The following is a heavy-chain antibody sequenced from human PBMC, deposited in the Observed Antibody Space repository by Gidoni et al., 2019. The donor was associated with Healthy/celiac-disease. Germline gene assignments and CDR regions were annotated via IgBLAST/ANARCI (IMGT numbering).Heavy chain of an antibody. CDR3: AGHTKYCSSTSCYNGGEGVNWFDP. D-gene: IGHD2-2*02. Sequence: EVQLLESGGGLVQPGGSLRLYCAASGFTFSSYAMSWVRQAPGKGLEWVSAISGSGGSTYYADSVKGRFTISRDNSKNTLYLQMNSLRAEDTAVYYCAGHTKYCSSTSCYNGGEGVNWFDPWGQGTLVTVSS. J-gene: IGHJ5*02. CDR2: ISGSGGST. CDR1: GFTFSSYA. V-gene: IGHV3-23*01.